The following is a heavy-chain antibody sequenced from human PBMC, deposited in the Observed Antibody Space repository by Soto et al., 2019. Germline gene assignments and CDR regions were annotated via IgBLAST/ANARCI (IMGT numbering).Heavy chain of an antibody. V-gene: IGHV3-23*01. CDR2: ISGSGGST. Sequence: LGGPLRLSCAASGFTFSSYAMSWVRQAPGKGLEWVSAISGSGGSTYYADSVKGRFTISRDNSKNTLYLQMNSLRAEDTAVYYCAKESSVLLWFGGSSYYFDYWGQGTLVTVSS. D-gene: IGHD3-10*01. CDR3: AKESSVLLWFGGSSYYFDY. CDR1: GFTFSSYA. J-gene: IGHJ4*02.